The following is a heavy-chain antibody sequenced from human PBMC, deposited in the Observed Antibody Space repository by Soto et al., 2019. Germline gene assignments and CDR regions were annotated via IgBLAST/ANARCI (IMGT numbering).Heavy chain of an antibody. CDR1: PVTFSNAW. CDR2: IKSKTDGGTT. Sequence: GRCLRLSGSPSPVTFSNAWLSWVRQPTGKGLGRVGRIKSKTDGGTTDYAATVKGRFTISRDDSKNTLYLQRSSLKTEDTAVYYCTTGLFYYYDSSGHPGAFDIWGKETMVTVSS. V-gene: IGHV3-15*01. D-gene: IGHD3-22*01. CDR3: TTGLFYYYDSSGHPGAFDI. J-gene: IGHJ3*02.